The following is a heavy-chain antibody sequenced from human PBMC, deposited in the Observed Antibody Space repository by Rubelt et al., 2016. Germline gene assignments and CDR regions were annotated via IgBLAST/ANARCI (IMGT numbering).Heavy chain of an antibody. J-gene: IGHJ5*02. D-gene: IGHD3-9*01. V-gene: IGHV4-39*07. Sequence: YNPSLKSRVTISVDTPKNQFSLKLSSVTAADTAVYYCAREPAHYDILTGYYRGNWFDPWGQGTLVTVSS. CDR3: AREPAHYDILTGYYRGNWFDP.